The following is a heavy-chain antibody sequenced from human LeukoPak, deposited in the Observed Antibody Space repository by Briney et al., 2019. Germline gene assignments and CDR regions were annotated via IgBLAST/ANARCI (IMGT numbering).Heavy chain of an antibody. CDR2: INHSGST. J-gene: IGHJ6*03. CDR3: ARGSGYYYHYYYMDV. V-gene: IGHV4-34*01. Sequence: SETLSLTCAVYGGSFSGYYWSWIRQPPGKGLEWIGEINHSGSTNYNPSLKSRVIISVDTSKNQFSLKLSSVTAADTAVYYCARGSGYYYHYYYMDVWGKGTTVTVSS. D-gene: IGHD3-22*01. CDR1: GGSFSGYY.